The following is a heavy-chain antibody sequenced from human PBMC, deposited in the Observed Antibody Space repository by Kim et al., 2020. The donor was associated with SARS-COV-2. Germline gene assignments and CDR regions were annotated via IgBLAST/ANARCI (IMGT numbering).Heavy chain of an antibody. V-gene: IGHV3-74*01. CDR2: MNMDGSTI. CDR3: ARAGSYRFDY. J-gene: IGHJ4*02. CDR1: GFTFSTYW. D-gene: IGHD3-10*01. Sequence: GGSLRLSCAASGFTFSTYWMHWLRQAPGKGLEWVSRMNMDGSTINYVDSVKGRVTISRDNAKNTLFLQMNSLRAEDTAVYYCARAGSYRFDYWGQGTLLTVSS.